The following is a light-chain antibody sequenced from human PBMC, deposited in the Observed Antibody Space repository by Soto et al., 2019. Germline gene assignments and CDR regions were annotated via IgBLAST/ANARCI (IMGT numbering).Light chain of an antibody. CDR2: DNS. CDR1: SSNIGAGYD. J-gene: IGLJ2*01. V-gene: IGLV1-40*01. Sequence: QSVLTQPPSVSGAPGQRVTISCTGSSSNIGAGYDVHWYQQLPGTAPKLLIYDNSNRPSGVPVRFSGSKSGTSASLAITGLQAEDEADYYCQSYDSSLSGVVFGGGTKLTVL. CDR3: QSYDSSLSGVV.